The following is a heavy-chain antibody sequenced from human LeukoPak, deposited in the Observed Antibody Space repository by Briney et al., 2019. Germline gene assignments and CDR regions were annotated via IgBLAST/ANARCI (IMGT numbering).Heavy chain of an antibody. J-gene: IGHJ4*02. CDR2: INSDSSSI. Sequence: GGSLRLFCAASGFTFNTYNMNWVRQAPGEGLDWISYINSDSSSIYYADSVKGRFTISRDNADNSLYLQMNSLRVEDTAVYYCATDDYDNTGQHYWGQGTLVTVSS. CDR3: ATDDYDNTGQHY. V-gene: IGHV3-48*01. D-gene: IGHD3-22*01. CDR1: GFTFNTYN.